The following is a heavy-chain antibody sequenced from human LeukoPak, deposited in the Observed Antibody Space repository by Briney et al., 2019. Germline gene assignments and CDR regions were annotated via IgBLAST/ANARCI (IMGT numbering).Heavy chain of an antibody. CDR2: ISSRGSTI. CDR3: HFYDSSGFYIPHY. CDR1: GFTFSSYE. V-gene: IGHV3-48*03. Sequence: HSGGSLRLSCAASGFTFSSYEMNWVRQAPGKGLEWVSYISSRGSTISYADSVKGRFTISRDNAKNSLYLQMNGLRAEDTAVYYCHFYDSSGFYIPHYWGQGTLVTVSS. D-gene: IGHD3-22*01. J-gene: IGHJ4*02.